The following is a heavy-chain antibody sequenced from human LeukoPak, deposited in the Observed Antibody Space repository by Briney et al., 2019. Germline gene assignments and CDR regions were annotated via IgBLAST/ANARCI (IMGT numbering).Heavy chain of an antibody. D-gene: IGHD3-9*01. CDR3: ARGNILTGYCFDF. V-gene: IGHV4-34*01. Sequence: SSETLSLTCAVYGGSITGYYWSWIRQTPGKGLEWVGEIHYTGATSYNPSLKSRATISTDTSKNQFSLRLSSVTAADTAVYYCARGNILTGYCFDFWGQGALVTVSS. CDR2: IHYTGAT. J-gene: IGHJ4*02. CDR1: GGSITGYY.